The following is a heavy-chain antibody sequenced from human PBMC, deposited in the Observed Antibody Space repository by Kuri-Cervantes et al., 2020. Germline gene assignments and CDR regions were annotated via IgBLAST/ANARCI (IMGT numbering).Heavy chain of an antibody. CDR2: ISYDGSNK. CDR3: ARDGSTVVRGLDY. Sequence: GESLKISCAASGFTFSSYGMHWVRQAPGKGLEWVAVISYDGSNKYYADSVKGRFTISRDNAKNSLYLQMNSLRAEDTAVYYCARDGSTVVRGLDYRGQGTLVTVSS. V-gene: IGHV3-30*03. CDR1: GFTFSSYG. J-gene: IGHJ4*02. D-gene: IGHD4-23*01.